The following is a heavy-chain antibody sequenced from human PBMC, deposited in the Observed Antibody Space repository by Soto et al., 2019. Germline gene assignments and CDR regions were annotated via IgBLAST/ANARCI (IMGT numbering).Heavy chain of an antibody. Sequence: GGSLRLSCAASGFTFSSYSMNWVRQAPGKGLEWVSYISSSSSTIYYADSVKGRFTISRDNAENSLYLQMNSLRDEDTALYYCARFQVGATTSVEEYAFDIWGQGTMVTGSS. V-gene: IGHV3-48*02. CDR2: ISSSSSTI. D-gene: IGHD1-26*01. CDR1: GFTFSSYS. CDR3: ARFQVGATTSVEEYAFDI. J-gene: IGHJ3*02.